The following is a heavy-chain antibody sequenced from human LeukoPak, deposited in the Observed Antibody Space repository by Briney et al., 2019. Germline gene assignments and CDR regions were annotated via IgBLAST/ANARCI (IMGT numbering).Heavy chain of an antibody. CDR3: AKDNWVATRGHYGFDY. CDR2: ISGDGSIT. Sequence: QPGGSLRLSCAASGFTFDDYAMHWVRQPPGKGLECVSLISGDGSITYYADSVKGRFTISRDNSKNSLFLQMNSLRTGDTALYYCAKDNWVATRGHYGFDYWGQGTLVTVSS. V-gene: IGHV3-43*02. D-gene: IGHD5-12*01. J-gene: IGHJ4*02. CDR1: GFTFDDYA.